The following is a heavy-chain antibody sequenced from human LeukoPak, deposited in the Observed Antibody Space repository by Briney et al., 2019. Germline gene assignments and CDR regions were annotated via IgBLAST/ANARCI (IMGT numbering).Heavy chain of an antibody. CDR3: TRGDYYDSSGYYLLFDY. J-gene: IGHJ4*02. CDR1: GFTFGDYG. Sequence: GESLKISCIGSGFTFGDYGMSWVRQAPGKGLEWVGFIRSKAYGGTTEYAASVKGRFTISRDDSRSIAYLQMNSLKTEDTAVYYCTRGDYYDSSGYYLLFDYWGQGTLVTVSS. CDR2: IRSKAYGGTT. V-gene: IGHV3-49*04. D-gene: IGHD3-22*01.